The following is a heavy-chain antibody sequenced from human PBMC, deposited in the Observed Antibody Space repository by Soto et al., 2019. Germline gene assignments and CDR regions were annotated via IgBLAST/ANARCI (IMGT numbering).Heavy chain of an antibody. J-gene: IGHJ5*02. Sequence: SETLSLTCAVYGGSFSGYYWSWIRQSPGKGLEWIGEINHRGSTKNNPSLKSRVNISVDTSKNQFSLKLNSVTAADTAMYYCASRYGSGSQMIDPWGQG. CDR3: ASRYGSGSQMIDP. V-gene: IGHV4-34*01. CDR2: INHRGST. D-gene: IGHD3-10*01. CDR1: GGSFSGYY.